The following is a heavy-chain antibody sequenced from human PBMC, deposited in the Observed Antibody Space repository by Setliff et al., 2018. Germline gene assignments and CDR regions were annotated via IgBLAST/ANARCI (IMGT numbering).Heavy chain of an antibody. J-gene: IGHJ4*02. V-gene: IGHV4-61*01. CDR1: GASTSSGNDF. D-gene: IGHD3-16*01. Sequence: PSETLSLTCSVSGASTSSGNDFWNWIRQPPGKRLEWIGYIYYSGSTNYNPSLESRVTISVDTSKNQFSLRLNSATAADTAVYYCARLRGAFDYWGQGTLVTVSS. CDR3: ARLRGAFDY. CDR2: IYYSGST.